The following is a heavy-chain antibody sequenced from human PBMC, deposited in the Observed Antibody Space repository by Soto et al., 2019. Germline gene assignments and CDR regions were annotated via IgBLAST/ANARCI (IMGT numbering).Heavy chain of an antibody. CDR2: ISATGGGT. V-gene: IGHV3-23*01. J-gene: IGHJ4*02. CDR1: YA. CDR3: AKDRRAGGNSAFYFDF. Sequence: YAMSWVRQAPGKGLEWVSLISATGGGTYYADSVKGRFTISRDNSHNTLYLQVHSLTAEDTAVYYCAKDRRAGGNSAFYFDFWGQGAQVTVSS. D-gene: IGHD3-16*01.